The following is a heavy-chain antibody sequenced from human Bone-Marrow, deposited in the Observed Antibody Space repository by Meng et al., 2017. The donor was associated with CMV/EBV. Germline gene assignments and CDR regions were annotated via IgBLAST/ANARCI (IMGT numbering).Heavy chain of an antibody. V-gene: IGHV3-23*01. CDR2: IIGSGGST. D-gene: IGHD1-26*01. J-gene: IGHJ4*02. Sequence: SGFTFSSYAMSWVRQAPGKGLEWVSAIIGSGGSTYYADSVKGRFTISRDNSKNTLYLQMNSLRAEDTAVYYCAKSALSGSYSYYFDYWGQGTLVTVSS. CDR1: GFTFSSYA. CDR3: AKSALSGSYSYYFDY.